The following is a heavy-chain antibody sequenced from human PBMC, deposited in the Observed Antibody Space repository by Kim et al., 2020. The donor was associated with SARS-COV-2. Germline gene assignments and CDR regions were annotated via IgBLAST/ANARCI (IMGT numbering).Heavy chain of an antibody. V-gene: IGHV4-34*01. CDR3: ASLSGYSSGFPDY. J-gene: IGHJ4*02. Sequence: NPSLKGRVTISVETSKDQFSMKLSSVAAADTAVYYCASLSGYSSGFPDYWGQGTLVTVSS. D-gene: IGHD6-19*01.